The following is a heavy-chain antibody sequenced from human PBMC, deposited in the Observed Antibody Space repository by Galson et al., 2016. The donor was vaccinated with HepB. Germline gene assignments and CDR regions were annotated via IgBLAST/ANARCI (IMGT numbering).Heavy chain of an antibody. D-gene: IGHD2-8*02. Sequence: SETLSLTCTVSGDSMRSSYWSWLRQSPGKGLEWLGRVDTSGSTNYSPSLKSRVTISLDTSKNQFSLKLTSVTAADTAVYYCARNVAVFAIRPYYYGVDVWGKGTTVTVSS. J-gene: IGHJ6*04. V-gene: IGHV4-4*09. CDR1: GDSMRSSY. CDR2: VDTSGST. CDR3: ARNVAVFAIRPYYYGVDV.